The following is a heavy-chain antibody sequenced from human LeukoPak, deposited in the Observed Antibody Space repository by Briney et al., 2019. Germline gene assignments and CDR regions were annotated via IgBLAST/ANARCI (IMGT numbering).Heavy chain of an antibody. V-gene: IGHV1-46*01. CDR1: GYTFTSYY. J-gene: IGHJ4*02. Sequence: ASVKVSCKASGYTFTSYYMHWVRQAPGQGFVGMGIIKVGAGSTSYAQKFQGRVTMTRDTSTSTLYMELRTLRSEDTAVYYCARGGGDDSAAPFDFWGQGTLVTVSS. CDR2: IKVGAGST. D-gene: IGHD2-21*02. CDR3: ARGGGDDSAAPFDF.